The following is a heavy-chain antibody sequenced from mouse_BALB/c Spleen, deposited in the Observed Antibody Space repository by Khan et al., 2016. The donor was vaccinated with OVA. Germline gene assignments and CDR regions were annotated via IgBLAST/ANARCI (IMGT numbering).Heavy chain of an antibody. J-gene: IGHJ4*01. CDR3: AGRDYDTMNY. V-gene: IGHV9-2-1*01. D-gene: IGHD2-4*01. CDR1: GYTFTDYS. CDR2: INTETGEP. Sequence: QIQLVQSGPELKKPGETVKISCKASGYTFTDYSMHWVKQAPGKGLKWMGWINTETGEPTYADDFKGRFAFSLETSASTACLQINDLKNEDTATYFCAGRDYDTMNYWGQGTSVTVSS.